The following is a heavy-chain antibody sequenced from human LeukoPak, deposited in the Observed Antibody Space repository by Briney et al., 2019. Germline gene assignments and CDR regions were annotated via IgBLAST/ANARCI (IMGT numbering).Heavy chain of an antibody. Sequence: SETLSLTCAVYGGSFSGYYWSWIRQPPGKGLEWIGEINHSGSTNYNPSLKSRVTISVDTSKNQSSLKLSSVTAADTAVYYCARGRRSYLDYWGQGTLVTVSS. CDR2: INHSGST. V-gene: IGHV4-34*01. CDR1: GGSFSGYY. J-gene: IGHJ4*02. CDR3: ARGRRSYLDY.